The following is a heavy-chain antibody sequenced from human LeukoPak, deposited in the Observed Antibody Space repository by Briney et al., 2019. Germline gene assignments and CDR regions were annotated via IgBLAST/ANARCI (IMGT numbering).Heavy chain of an antibody. CDR3: ARERPAAAGTPTDHYYYYYGMDV. J-gene: IGHJ6*02. Sequence: GASVKVSCKASGYTFTGYYMHWVRQAPGQGLEWMGWINPNSGGTNYAQKFQGWVTMTRDTSISTAYMELSRLRSDDTAVYYCARERPAAAGTPTDHYYYYYGMDVWGQGTTVTVSS. CDR1: GYTFTGYY. CDR2: INPNSGGT. V-gene: IGHV1-2*04. D-gene: IGHD6-13*01.